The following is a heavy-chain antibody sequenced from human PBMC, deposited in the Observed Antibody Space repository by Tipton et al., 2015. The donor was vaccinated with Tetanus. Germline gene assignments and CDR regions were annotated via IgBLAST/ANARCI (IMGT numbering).Heavy chain of an antibody. CDR3: ARDQGGGRVVRLNWFDP. CDR2: IYYSGDT. V-gene: IGHV4-31*03. Sequence: TLSLTCTVSGGSIRSGGYFWNWIRQQPGKGPEWIGYIYYSGDTFYNPSLKSRVTISVDTSKNQFSLNLRSVTAADTAVYYCARDQGGGRVVRLNWFDPWGHGTLATVSS. CDR1: GGSIRSGGYF. J-gene: IGHJ5*02. D-gene: IGHD6-6*01.